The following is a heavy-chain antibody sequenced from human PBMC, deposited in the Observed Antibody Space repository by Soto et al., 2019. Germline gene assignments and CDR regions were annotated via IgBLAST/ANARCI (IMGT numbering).Heavy chain of an antibody. V-gene: IGHV3-7*01. CDR1: GFTFGSYW. CDR2: IKQDGSEK. Sequence: GGSLRLSCAASGFTFGSYWMSWVRQAPGKGLEWVANIKQDGSEKYYVDSVKGRFTISRDNAKNSLYLQMNSLRAEDTAVYYCAKLGSSGPYYFDYWGQGTLVTVS. CDR3: AKLGSSGPYYFDY. J-gene: IGHJ4*02. D-gene: IGHD3-22*01.